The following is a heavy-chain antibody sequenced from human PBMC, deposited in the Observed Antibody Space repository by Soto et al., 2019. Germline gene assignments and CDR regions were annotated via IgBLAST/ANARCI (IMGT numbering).Heavy chain of an antibody. CDR1: GFTFTSYF. CDR2: INPSGGIT. J-gene: IGHJ4*02. V-gene: IGHV1-46*01. CDR3: ARDPARQNWGPVFDY. D-gene: IGHD7-27*01. Sequence: QVQLVQSGAEVKKPGASVKISCKTSGFTFTSYFNHWVRQAPGQGLEWMGMINPSGGITSFAQKFQGSVTMTRDTSTSTVYMELSDLRSEDTAVYYCARDPARQNWGPVFDYWGQGTLVTVSS.